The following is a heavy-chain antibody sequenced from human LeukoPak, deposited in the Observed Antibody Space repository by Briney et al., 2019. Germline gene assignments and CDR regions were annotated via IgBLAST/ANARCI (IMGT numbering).Heavy chain of an antibody. D-gene: IGHD4-11*01. CDR1: GFTFSHYA. V-gene: IGHV3-33*06. CDR3: AKDAERGFDFSNSLES. Sequence: GGSLRLSCATSGFTFSHYAMHWVRQAPGKGLEWVAVIWNDGSDKYYGDSVKGRFTIPRDNSEKTVYLQMNTLRVEDTAVYYCAKDAERGFDFSNSLESWGQGTLVTVSS. CDR2: IWNDGSDK. J-gene: IGHJ4*02.